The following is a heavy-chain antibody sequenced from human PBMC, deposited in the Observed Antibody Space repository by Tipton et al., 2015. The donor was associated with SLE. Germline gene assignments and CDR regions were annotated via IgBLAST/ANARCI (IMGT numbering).Heavy chain of an antibody. V-gene: IGHV3-9*01. CDR2: ISWNSGSI. CDR3: GKDPRISY. CDR1: GFNFDDNT. J-gene: IGHJ4*02. Sequence: SLRLSCAASGFNFDDNTMYWVRQVPGKGLEWVSGISWNSGSIDYADSVKGRFTISRDNAKNSLYLQMNSLRAEDTAIYYCGKDPRISYWGQGTQVTVSS. D-gene: IGHD3-3*02.